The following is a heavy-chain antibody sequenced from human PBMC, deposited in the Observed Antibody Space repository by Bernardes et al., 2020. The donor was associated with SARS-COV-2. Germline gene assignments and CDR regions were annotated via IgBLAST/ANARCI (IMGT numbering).Heavy chain of an antibody. CDR1: GVTFSSYA. Sequence: GGSLRPSCAASGVTFSSYAMNWVRQAPGKGLEWVSVIRGSGGSTDYADSVKGRFTISRDNSKNTLYLQMNSLRAEDTAVYYCATTPQYEYTRVFDFWGQGTLVTVSS. CDR2: IRGSGGST. J-gene: IGHJ4*02. V-gene: IGHV3-23*01. CDR3: ATTPQYEYTRVFDF. D-gene: IGHD2-15*01.